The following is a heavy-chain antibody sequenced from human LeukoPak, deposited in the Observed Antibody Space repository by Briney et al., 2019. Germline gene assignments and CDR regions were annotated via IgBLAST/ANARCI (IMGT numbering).Heavy chain of an antibody. Sequence: TSETLSLTCTVSGGSISNYYWSWIRQPAGKGLEWIGRIYTSGSTNYNPSLKSRVTMSVDTSKTQFSLKLSSVTAADTAVYYCARDGVHGDYLGSITHAFDIWGQGTMVTVSS. CDR3: ARDGVHGDYLGSITHAFDI. J-gene: IGHJ3*02. D-gene: IGHD4-17*01. CDR1: GGSISNYY. V-gene: IGHV4-4*07. CDR2: IYTSGST.